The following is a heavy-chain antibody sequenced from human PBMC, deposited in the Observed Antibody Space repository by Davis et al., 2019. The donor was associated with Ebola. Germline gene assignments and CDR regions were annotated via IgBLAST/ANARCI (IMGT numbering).Heavy chain of an antibody. V-gene: IGHV3-53*01. CDR1: GFSVSTKY. CDR2: IYTRGTT. CDR3: ARGDFYYGVDV. J-gene: IGHJ6*02. Sequence: GESLKISCAASGFSVSTKYMNWVRQAPGKGLQWVSIIYTRGTTYYADSLKGRFTISRDDSKNTLYLQMNSLRAEDTAVYYCARGDFYYGVDVWGQGTTVTVSS.